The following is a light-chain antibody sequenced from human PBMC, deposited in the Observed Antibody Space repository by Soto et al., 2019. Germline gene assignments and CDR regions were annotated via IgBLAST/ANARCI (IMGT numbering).Light chain of an antibody. CDR1: SGHSSYA. Sequence: QLVLTQSPSASASLGASVKLTCTLSSGHSSYAIAWHHQQPEKGPRYLMKVNTDGSHNKGDGIPDRFSGSSSGAERYLTIPSLQSEDEADYYCQTWGAGFSVVFGGGTQLTVL. J-gene: IGLJ2*01. CDR2: VNTDGSH. V-gene: IGLV4-69*01. CDR3: QTWGAGFSVV.